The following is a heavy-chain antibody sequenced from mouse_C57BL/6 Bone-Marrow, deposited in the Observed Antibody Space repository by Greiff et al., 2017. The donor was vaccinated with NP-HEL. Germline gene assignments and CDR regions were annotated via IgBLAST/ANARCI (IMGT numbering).Heavy chain of an antibody. V-gene: IGHV1-81*01. CDR2: IYPRSGNT. J-gene: IGHJ4*01. Sequence: QVQLQQSGAELARPGASVKLSCKASGYTFTSYGISWVKQRTGQGLEWIGEIYPRSGNTYYNETVKGKATLTADKSSRTAYMELRSLTSEDSAVYFGVRLIYYGSFYAMDYWGQGTSVTVSS. CDR1: GYTFTSYG. D-gene: IGHD1-1*01. CDR3: VRLIYYGSFYAMDY.